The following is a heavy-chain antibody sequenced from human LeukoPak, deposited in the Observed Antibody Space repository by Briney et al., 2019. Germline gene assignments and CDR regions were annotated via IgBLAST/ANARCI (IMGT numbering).Heavy chain of an antibody. Sequence: SETLSLTCTVSGYSISSGYYWGWIRQPPGKGLEWIGSIYHSGSTYYNPSLNSRVTISVDTSKNQFSLKLSSVTAADTAVYYCARDDYYDSSGYTDAFDIWGQGTMVTVSS. CDR2: IYHSGST. D-gene: IGHD3-22*01. J-gene: IGHJ3*02. CDR1: GYSISSGYY. V-gene: IGHV4-38-2*02. CDR3: ARDDYYDSSGYTDAFDI.